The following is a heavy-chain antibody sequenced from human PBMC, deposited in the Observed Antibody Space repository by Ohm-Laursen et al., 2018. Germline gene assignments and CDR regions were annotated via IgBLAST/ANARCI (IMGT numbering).Heavy chain of an antibody. V-gene: IGHV4-34*01. D-gene: IGHD6-13*01. Sequence: GTLSLTCAVYGGSFSGYYWSWIRQPPGKGLEWIGEINHSGSTNYNPSLKSRVTISVDTSKNQFSLKLSSVTPEDTAVYYCARGRVYGISRPFDYWGQGTLVTVSS. CDR2: INHSGST. J-gene: IGHJ4*02. CDR1: GGSFSGYY. CDR3: ARGRVYGISRPFDY.